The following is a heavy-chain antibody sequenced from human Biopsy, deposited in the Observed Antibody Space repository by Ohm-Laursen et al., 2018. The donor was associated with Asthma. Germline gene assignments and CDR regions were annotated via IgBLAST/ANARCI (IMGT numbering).Heavy chain of an antibody. CDR3: ARDIVATMIGYYYYGMDV. CDR1: GFTFSSYG. CDR2: IWYDGGNK. J-gene: IGHJ6*02. Sequence: RSLRLSCAASGFTFSSYGMHWVRQAPGKGLEWVAVIWYDGGNKYYADSVKGRFIISRDNSKNTLYLQMNSLRAEDTAVYYYARDIVATMIGYYYYGMDVWGQGTTVTVSS. D-gene: IGHD5-12*01. V-gene: IGHV3-33*01.